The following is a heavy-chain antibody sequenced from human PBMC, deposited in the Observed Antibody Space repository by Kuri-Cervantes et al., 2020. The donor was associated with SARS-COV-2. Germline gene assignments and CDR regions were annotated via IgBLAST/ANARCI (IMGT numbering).Heavy chain of an antibody. Sequence: GGSLRLSCATSGFTFSGYAMHWVRQAPGKGPEWVAVVSYDGSDNDYADSVKGRFTISRDNSKNTLYLQMNSLRAEDTAVYYCARDSQWELSYYFDYWGQGTLVTVSS. CDR3: ARDSQWELSYYFDY. CDR2: VSYDGSDN. CDR1: GFTFSGYA. V-gene: IGHV3-30*04. D-gene: IGHD1-26*01. J-gene: IGHJ4*02.